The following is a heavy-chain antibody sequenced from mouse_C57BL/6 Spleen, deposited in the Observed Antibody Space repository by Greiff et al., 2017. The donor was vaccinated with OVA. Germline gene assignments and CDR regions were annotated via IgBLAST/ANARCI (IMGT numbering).Heavy chain of an antibody. CDR3: ARGGAMDY. V-gene: IGHV1-82*01. J-gene: IGHJ4*01. CDR2: LYPGDGDT. Sequence: QVQLQQSGPELVKPGASVKISCKASGYAFSSSWMNWVKQRPGTGLEWIGRLYPGDGDTNYNGKFKGKATLTADKSSSTAYMQLSSLTSEDSAVYFCARGGAMDYWGQGTSVTVSS. CDR1: GYAFSSSW.